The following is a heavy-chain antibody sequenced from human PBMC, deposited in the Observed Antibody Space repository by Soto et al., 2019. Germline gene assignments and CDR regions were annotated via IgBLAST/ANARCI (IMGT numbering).Heavy chain of an antibody. D-gene: IGHD3-3*01. CDR2: IWYDGSNK. Sequence: PGGSLRLSCAASGFTFSSYGMHWVRQAPGKGLEWVAVIWYDGSNKYYADSVKGRFTISRDNSKNTLYLQMNSLRAEDTAVYYCARSDDFWSGYTYCMDVWGQGTTVTVSS. V-gene: IGHV3-33*01. CDR3: ARSDDFWSGYTYCMDV. J-gene: IGHJ6*02. CDR1: GFTFSSYG.